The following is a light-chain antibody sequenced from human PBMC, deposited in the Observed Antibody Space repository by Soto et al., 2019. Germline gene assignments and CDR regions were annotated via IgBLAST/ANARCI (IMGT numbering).Light chain of an antibody. CDR2: KAS. CDR1: QSISSW. CDR3: QQYNSYSPRFT. J-gene: IGKJ3*01. Sequence: DIQMTQSPSTLSASVGDRVTITCRASQSISSWLAWYQQKPGKAPKLLIYKASSLESGVPSRFSGSGSGTEFTLTISSLQPDDFATYHCQQYNSYSPRFTFGPGTKVDIK. V-gene: IGKV1-5*03.